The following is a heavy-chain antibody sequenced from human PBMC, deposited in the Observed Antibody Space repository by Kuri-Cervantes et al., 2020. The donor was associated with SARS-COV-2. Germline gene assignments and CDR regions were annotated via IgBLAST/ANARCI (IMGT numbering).Heavy chain of an antibody. J-gene: IGHJ3*02. CDR2: IRFDGSSK. V-gene: IGHV3-30*02. CDR1: GFTFKNYG. CDR3: TRDVRPRYFDWSEGAFHI. Sequence: GGSLRLSCAASGFTFKNYGMDWVRQAPGKGLEWVAFIRFDGSSKYYADSVKGRFTISRDNSKNTLHLRMNSLKTEDTAAYYCTRDVRPRYFDWSEGAFHIWGQGTMVTVSS. D-gene: IGHD3-9*01.